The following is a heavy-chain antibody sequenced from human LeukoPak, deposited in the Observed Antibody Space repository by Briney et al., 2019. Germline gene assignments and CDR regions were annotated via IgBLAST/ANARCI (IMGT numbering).Heavy chain of an antibody. D-gene: IGHD7-27*01. J-gene: IGHJ4*02. CDR1: GVSINSYY. CDR3: ARGSTGAWDY. CDR2: IYYSGST. V-gene: IGHV4-59*01. Sequence: SQTLSLTCTVSGVSINSYYWSWIRQSPGKGLEWIGYIYYSGSTNYNPSLKSRVTISVDTSKNQFSLKLSSVTAADTAVYYCARGSTGAWDYWGQGTLVTVSS.